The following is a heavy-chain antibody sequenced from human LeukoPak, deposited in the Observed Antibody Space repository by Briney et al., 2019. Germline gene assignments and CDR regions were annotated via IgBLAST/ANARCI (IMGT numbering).Heavy chain of an antibody. J-gene: IGHJ4*02. CDR1: GGSSISSTYY. CDR3: ARSGWYYFDY. CDR2: IYYSEST. D-gene: IGHD6-19*01. V-gene: IGHV4-39*01. Sequence: SETLSLTCTVSGGSSISSTYYWGWVRQPPGKGLEWIGNIYYSESTYYNPSLRSRVTISVDTSKNQFSLKLSSVTAADTAVYYCARSGWYYFDYWGQGTLVTVSS.